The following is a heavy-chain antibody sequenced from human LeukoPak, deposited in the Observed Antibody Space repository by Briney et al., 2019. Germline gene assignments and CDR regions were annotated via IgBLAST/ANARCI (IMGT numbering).Heavy chain of an antibody. J-gene: IGHJ4*02. D-gene: IGHD6-19*01. CDR2: IYYSGST. Sequence: PSETLSLTCTVSGGSISSGGYYWSWIRQHPGKGLEWIGYIYYSGSTYYNPSLKSRVTISVDTSKNQFSLKLSSVTAADTAVYYCARRLAVTGIYCFDHWGQGTPVTVSS. CDR1: GGSISSGGYY. V-gene: IGHV4-31*03. CDR3: ARRLAVTGIYCFDH.